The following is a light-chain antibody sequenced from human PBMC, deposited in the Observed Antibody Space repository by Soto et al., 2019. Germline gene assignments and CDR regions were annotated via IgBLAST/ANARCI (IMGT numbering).Light chain of an antibody. V-gene: IGKV1-9*01. CDR1: QGISSY. CDR2: AAS. J-gene: IGKJ5*01. CDR3: QQLKSYPIT. Sequence: DIQLTQSPSFLSASVGDRVTITCRASQGISSYLAWYQQKPGKAPKLLIYAASTLKSGVPSRFSGSASGTEFTLTISSLQPEDFATYYCQQLKSYPITFGQGTRLEIK.